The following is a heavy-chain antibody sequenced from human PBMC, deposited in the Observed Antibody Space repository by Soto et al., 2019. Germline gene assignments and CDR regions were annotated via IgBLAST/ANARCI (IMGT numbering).Heavy chain of an antibody. Sequence: QVQLLQSGAEVKKPGASVKVSCKASGYTFTSYDINWVRQATGQGLEWMGWMNPNSGNTGYAQKFQGRVTMTRNTSISTAYMELSSLRSDDTAVYYCARGLRTMLRSVSAFDIWGQGTMVTVSS. CDR1: GYTFTSYD. CDR2: MNPNSGNT. V-gene: IGHV1-8*01. D-gene: IGHD3-16*01. CDR3: ARGLRTMLRSVSAFDI. J-gene: IGHJ3*02.